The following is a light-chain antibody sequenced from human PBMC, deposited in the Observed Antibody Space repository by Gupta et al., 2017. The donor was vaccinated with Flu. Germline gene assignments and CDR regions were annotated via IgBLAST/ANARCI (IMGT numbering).Light chain of an antibody. CDR3: QQRSNWPPT. V-gene: IGKV3-11*01. CDR1: QSVSSY. CDR2: GAY. J-gene: IGKJ3*01. Sequence: PATLSLSPDERATLSCRASQSVSSYLAWYQQKPGQAPRLLMYGAYNRAAGIPARFSGSGSGTDFTLTIGSLEPEDFAVYYCQQRSNWPPTFGPGTKVDIK.